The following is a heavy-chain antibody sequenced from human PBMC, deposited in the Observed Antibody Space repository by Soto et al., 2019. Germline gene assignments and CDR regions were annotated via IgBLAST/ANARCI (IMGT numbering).Heavy chain of an antibody. CDR3: ARGDSGYCSSTSCYYLGYYYYYGMDV. CDR1: GYTFTSYY. Sequence: ASVKVSCKASGYTFTSYYMHGVRQAPGQGLEWMGIINPSGGSTSYAQKFQGRVTMTRDTSTSTVYMELSSLRSEDTAVYYCARGDSGYCSSTSCYYLGYYYYYGMDVWGQGTTVTVSS. D-gene: IGHD2-2*01. V-gene: IGHV1-46*01. CDR2: INPSGGST. J-gene: IGHJ6*02.